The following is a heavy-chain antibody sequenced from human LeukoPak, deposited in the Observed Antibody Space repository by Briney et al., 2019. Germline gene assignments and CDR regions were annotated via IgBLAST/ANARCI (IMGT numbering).Heavy chain of an antibody. CDR3: ARVRPWIPPDY. V-gene: IGHV3-48*04. CDR1: GFTFSGYS. Sequence: TGGSLRLSCAASGFTFSGYSMNWIRQAPGKGLEWVSYISSSGSTIYYADSVKGRFTISRDNAKNSLYLQMNSLRAEDTAVYYCARVRPWIPPDYWGQGTLVTVSS. D-gene: IGHD5-18*01. J-gene: IGHJ4*02. CDR2: ISSSGSTI.